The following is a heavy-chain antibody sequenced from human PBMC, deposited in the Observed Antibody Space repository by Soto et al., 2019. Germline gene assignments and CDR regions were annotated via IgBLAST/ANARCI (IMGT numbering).Heavy chain of an antibody. CDR1: GGSISGYY. Sequence: PSETLSLTCTVSGGSISGYYWSWLRQPPGKGLEWIGYIYNIGSTNYNPSLRSRVTISVDRSKNQFSLKLSSVTAADTAVYYCARASRTVTTFDYWGQGTLVTVSS. D-gene: IGHD4-17*01. J-gene: IGHJ4*02. V-gene: IGHV4-59*12. CDR2: IYNIGST. CDR3: ARASRTVTTFDY.